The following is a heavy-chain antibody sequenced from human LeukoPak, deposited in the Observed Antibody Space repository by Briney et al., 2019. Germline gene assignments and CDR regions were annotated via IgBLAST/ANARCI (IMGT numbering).Heavy chain of an antibody. Sequence: GGSLRLSCAASGFSFSSFAMSWVRQAPGKGLEWVSGISASAGSTYYADSVKGRFTISRDNSKNTLYLQMDSLKAEDTAVYYCARAGYCSGGSCYGSDYWGQGTLVSVSS. CDR3: ARAGYCSGGSCYGSDY. V-gene: IGHV3-23*01. D-gene: IGHD2-15*01. CDR2: ISASAGST. CDR1: GFSFSSFA. J-gene: IGHJ4*02.